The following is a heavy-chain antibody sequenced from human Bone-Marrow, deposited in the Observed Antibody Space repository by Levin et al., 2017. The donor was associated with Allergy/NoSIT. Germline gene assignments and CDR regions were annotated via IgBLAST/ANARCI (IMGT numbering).Heavy chain of an antibody. D-gene: IGHD3-3*01. CDR3: ARGPHILEWFGISEYFDY. V-gene: IGHV4-34*01. Sequence: SETLSLTCAVYGGSFSGYYWSWIRQPPGKGLEWIGEINHSGSTNYNPSLKSRVTISVDTSKNQFSLKLSSVTAADTAVYYCARGPHILEWFGISEYFDYWGQGTLVTVSS. CDR2: INHSGST. CDR1: GGSFSGYY. J-gene: IGHJ4*02.